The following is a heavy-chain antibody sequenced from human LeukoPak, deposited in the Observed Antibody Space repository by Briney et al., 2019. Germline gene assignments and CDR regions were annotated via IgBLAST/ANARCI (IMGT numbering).Heavy chain of an antibody. V-gene: IGHV3-74*01. CDR2: INSDGSST. CDR3: AREAHTQYCSGGSCYGGVY. D-gene: IGHD2-15*01. J-gene: IGHJ4*02. Sequence: GGSLRLSCAASGFTFSSYWMHWVRQAPGKGLVWVSRINSDGSSTSYADSVKGRFTISRDNAKNTLYLQMNSLRAEDTAVYYCAREAHTQYCSGGSCYGGVYWGQGTLVTVSS. CDR1: GFTFSSYW.